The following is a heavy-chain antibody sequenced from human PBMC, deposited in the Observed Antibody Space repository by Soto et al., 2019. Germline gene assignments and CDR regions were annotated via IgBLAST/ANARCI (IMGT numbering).Heavy chain of an antibody. V-gene: IGHV1-69*12. CDR2: LIPIFGTA. D-gene: IGHD6-19*01. Sequence: QVQLVQSGAEVKKPGSSVKVSCKASGGTFSSYAISWVRQAPGQGLEWMGGLIPIFGTANYGQKFQVRLKITANESTSIADGELSSLRGEDTAVYICGSLFRVAVAGTGWFDAWGQGSLVTVSA. J-gene: IGHJ5*02. CDR1: GGTFSSYA. CDR3: GSLFRVAVAGTGWFDA.